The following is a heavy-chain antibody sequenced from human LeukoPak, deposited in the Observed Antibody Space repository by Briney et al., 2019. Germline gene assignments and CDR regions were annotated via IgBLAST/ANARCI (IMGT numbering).Heavy chain of an antibody. CDR1: GFTFSYYS. J-gene: IGHJ4*02. CDR3: ARDLSYDILTGYFRSNYFDY. D-gene: IGHD3-9*01. CDR2: ISSSSSYI. V-gene: IGHV3-21*01. Sequence: GGSLRLSCAASGFTFSYYSLNWVRQAPGKGLEWVSSISSSSSYIYYADSVKGRFAISRDNAKNSLYLQMNSLRAEDTAVYYCARDLSYDILTGYFRSNYFDYWGQGTLVTVSS.